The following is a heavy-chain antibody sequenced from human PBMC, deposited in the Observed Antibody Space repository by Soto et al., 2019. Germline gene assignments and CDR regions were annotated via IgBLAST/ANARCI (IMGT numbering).Heavy chain of an antibody. CDR1: GGSFSGYY. D-gene: IGHD3-10*01. Sequence: SETLSLTCAVYGGSFSGYYWTWIRQPPGTGLEWIGEINHSGSTNYNPSLKSRVTISVDTSKNQFSLKLSSVTAADTAVYCCARGRRYGSGSPYYYYYYGMDVWGQGTTVTVSS. CDR2: INHSGST. J-gene: IGHJ6*02. V-gene: IGHV4-34*01. CDR3: ARGRRYGSGSPYYYYYYGMDV.